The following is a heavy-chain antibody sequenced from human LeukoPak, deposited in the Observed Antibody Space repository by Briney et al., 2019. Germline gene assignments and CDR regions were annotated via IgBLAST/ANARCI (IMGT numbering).Heavy chain of an antibody. CDR1: GGSISSSSYY. D-gene: IGHD1-26*01. V-gene: IGHV4-39*07. Sequence: KPSETLSLTCTVSGGSISSSSYYWGWIRQSPGKGLEWIGSAYYSGSPYYNPSLKSRVTISVDTSKNQFSLKLSSVTAADTAVYYCARARIEWELLSGWYFDLWGRGTLVTVSS. J-gene: IGHJ2*01. CDR2: AYYSGSP. CDR3: ARARIEWELLSGWYFDL.